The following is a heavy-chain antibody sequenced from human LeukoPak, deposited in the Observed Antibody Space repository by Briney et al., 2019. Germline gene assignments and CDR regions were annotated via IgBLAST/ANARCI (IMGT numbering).Heavy chain of an antibody. CDR1: GFTVSSNY. CDR3: ARRELLGYSYGLRTFNI. J-gene: IGHJ3*02. V-gene: IGHV3-66*04. Sequence: GVSLRLSCAASGFTVSSNYMSWVRQDPGKGLEWVSVIYSGGIYNDGTTNYGDSVKGRFTISRDNSKNTLYLQMNSLRAEDTAVYYCARRELLGYSYGLRTFNIWGQGTTVTVSS. CDR2: IYSGGIYNDGTT. D-gene: IGHD5-18*01.